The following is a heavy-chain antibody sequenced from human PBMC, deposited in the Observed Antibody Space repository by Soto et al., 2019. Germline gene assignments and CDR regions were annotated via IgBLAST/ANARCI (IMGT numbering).Heavy chain of an antibody. Sequence: ASVKVSGKASGYTFTSYAMHWVRQAPGQRLEWMGWINAGNGYTKYSQKFQGRVTVTRDTSASTAYMELSSLRSEDTAVYYCATAGDDCSTTTCYVIDYWGQGTLVTVSS. D-gene: IGHD2-2*01. J-gene: IGHJ4*02. CDR1: GYTFTSYA. V-gene: IGHV1-3*01. CDR3: ATAGDDCSTTTCYVIDY. CDR2: INAGNGYT.